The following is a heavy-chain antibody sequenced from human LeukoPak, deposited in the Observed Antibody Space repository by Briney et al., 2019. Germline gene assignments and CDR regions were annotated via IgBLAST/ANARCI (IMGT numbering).Heavy chain of an antibody. J-gene: IGHJ4*02. Sequence: GGSLRLSCAASGFTFSDYWMHWVRQAPGKGLLWVARIYSDGSSTVYADSVRGRFTISRDNAKNTLYLQMNSLRAEDTAVYYCARGDYYHFGYWGQGTLVTVSS. V-gene: IGHV3-74*01. CDR2: IYSDGSST. CDR1: GFTFSDYW. D-gene: IGHD1-26*01. CDR3: ARGDYYHFGY.